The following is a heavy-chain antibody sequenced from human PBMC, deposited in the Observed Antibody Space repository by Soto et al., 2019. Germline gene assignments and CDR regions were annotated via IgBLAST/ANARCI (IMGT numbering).Heavy chain of an antibody. D-gene: IGHD6-19*01. Sequence: EVQLVESGGGLIQPGGSLRLSCTASGFTVSSNYMSWVRQAPGKGLEWVSVIYTGGYTYYADSVKGRFTISRDNSKNTLSLQMNSLRAEDTAVYFFARGRIAVAGHYSFDLWGQGTLVTVSS. J-gene: IGHJ4*02. V-gene: IGHV3-53*01. CDR2: IYTGGYT. CDR1: GFTVSSNY. CDR3: ARGRIAVAGHYSFDL.